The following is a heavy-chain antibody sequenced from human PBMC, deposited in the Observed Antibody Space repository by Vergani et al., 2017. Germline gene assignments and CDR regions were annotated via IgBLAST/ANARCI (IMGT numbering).Heavy chain of an antibody. V-gene: IGHV1-18*01. CDR3: ARMPYGDYDYYYGMDV. D-gene: IGHD4-17*01. Sequence: QVQLVQSGAEVKKPGASVTVSCKASGYTFTSYGISWVRQAPGQGLEWMGWISAYNGNTNYAQKLQGRVTMTTDTSTSTAYMELRSLRSDDTAVYYCARMPYGDYDYYYGMDVWGQGTTVTVSS. J-gene: IGHJ6*02. CDR1: GYTFTSYG. CDR2: ISAYNGNT.